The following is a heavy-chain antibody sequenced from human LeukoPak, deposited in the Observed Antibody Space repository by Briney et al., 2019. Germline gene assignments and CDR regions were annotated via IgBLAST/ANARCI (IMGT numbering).Heavy chain of an antibody. Sequence: GRSLRLFCAASGFTVSSYGISWVRQDPGDGLGWVLAISGSGGSTYYADSVKGRFTISRDNSKNTLYLQMNSLRAEDTAVYYCARIGDQDDWEVPFDYWGQGTLVTVSA. D-gene: IGHD3-9*01. CDR3: ARIGDQDDWEVPFDY. CDR2: ISGSGGST. J-gene: IGHJ4*02. V-gene: IGHV3-23*01. CDR1: GFTVSSYG.